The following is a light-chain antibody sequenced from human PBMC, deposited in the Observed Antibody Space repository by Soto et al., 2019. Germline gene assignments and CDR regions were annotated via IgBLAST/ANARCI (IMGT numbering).Light chain of an antibody. V-gene: IGKV3-20*01. CDR2: GAS. CDR1: QGVSSSY. CDR3: QHYRTS. Sequence: EIVLTQSPGTLSLSPGARAILSCRDSQGVSSSYLAWYRQKPGQPPRLLIYGASSRATGIPDRFSGSGSGTDFTLTITRLEPEDFAVYYCQHYRTSFGGGTKVEI. J-gene: IGKJ4*01.